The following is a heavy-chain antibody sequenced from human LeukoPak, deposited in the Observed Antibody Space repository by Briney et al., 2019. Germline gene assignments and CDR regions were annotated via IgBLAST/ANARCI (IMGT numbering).Heavy chain of an antibody. D-gene: IGHD3-22*01. CDR2: MNPNSGNT. CDR3: ARDYYDSSGYLYYGMDV. V-gene: IGHV1-8*01. J-gene: IGHJ6*02. CDR1: GYTFTSYD. Sequence: ASVKVSCRASGYTFTSYDINWVRQATGQGLEWMGWMNPNSGNTGYAQKFRGRVTMTRNTSISTAYMELSSLRSEDTAVYYCARDYYDSSGYLYYGMDVWGQGTTVTVSS.